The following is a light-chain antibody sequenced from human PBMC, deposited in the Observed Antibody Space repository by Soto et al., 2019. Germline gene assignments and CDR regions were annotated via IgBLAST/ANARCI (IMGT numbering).Light chain of an antibody. V-gene: IGKV1-6*01. Sequence: AIQMTQSPSSLSASVGDRVTITCRASQDIRNELGWYQQRPGKAPKLLIYASSSLQSGVPSRFSGTGSGTDFTLTISSLQPEDFATYHSLQDSKYPRTFGQGTKVDIK. CDR3: LQDSKYPRT. CDR1: QDIRNE. J-gene: IGKJ1*01. CDR2: ASS.